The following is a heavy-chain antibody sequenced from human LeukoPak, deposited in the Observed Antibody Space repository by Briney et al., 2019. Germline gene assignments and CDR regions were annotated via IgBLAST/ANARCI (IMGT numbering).Heavy chain of an antibody. CDR2: TSSDGNTK. J-gene: IGHJ4*02. CDR3: ASYSSSMRYYFDY. Sequence: PGGSLRLSCAASGFTLSVYSIHWVRRAPGKGLEWVAVTSSDGNTKYYADSVKGRFTISRNNSKNSLYLQMNSLRAEDTAVYYCASYSSSMRYYFDYWGQGTLVTVSS. D-gene: IGHD6-6*01. CDR1: GFTLSVYS. V-gene: IGHV3-30-3*01.